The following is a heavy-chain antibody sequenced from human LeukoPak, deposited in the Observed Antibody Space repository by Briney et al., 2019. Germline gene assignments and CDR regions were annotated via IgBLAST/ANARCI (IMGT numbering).Heavy chain of an antibody. CDR1: GFTFDDYA. J-gene: IGHJ4*02. D-gene: IGHD2-2*01. V-gene: IGHV3-43D*03. CDR2: ISWDGGTT. Sequence: GGSLRLSCAASGFTFDDYAMHWVRQAPGKGLEWVSLISWDGGTTYYADSVKGRFTISRDNSKNSLYLQMNSLRAEDTALYYCAKGARLVAAAPFDYWGQGTLVTVSS. CDR3: AKGARLVAAAPFDY.